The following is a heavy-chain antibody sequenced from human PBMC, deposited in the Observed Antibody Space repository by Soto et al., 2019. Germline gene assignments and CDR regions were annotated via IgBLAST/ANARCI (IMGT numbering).Heavy chain of an antibody. CDR3: AKNGQPPYYYYGMDV. Sequence: ASVKVSCKASGYTFTRYGISWVRQAPGQGLEWMGWISGYNGDTKYAQKFQGRVTMTVDTSTTTAFIGLRSLTSDDRAVYYCAKNGQPPYYYYGMDVWG. J-gene: IGHJ6*02. V-gene: IGHV1-18*01. CDR1: GYTFTRYG. D-gene: IGHD2-8*01. CDR2: ISGYNGDT.